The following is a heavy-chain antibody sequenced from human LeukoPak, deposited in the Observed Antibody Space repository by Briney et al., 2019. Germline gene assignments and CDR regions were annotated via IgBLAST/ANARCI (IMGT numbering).Heavy chain of an antibody. D-gene: IGHD4/OR15-4a*01. CDR3: AKDGAASTYFDN. CDR1: GFTFSSYG. V-gene: IGHV3-33*06. CDR2: MWYDGSTK. J-gene: IGHJ4*02. Sequence: GGSLRLSCAASGFTFSSYGMHWVRQAPGKGLEWVAVMWYDGSTKYYADSVKGRFTISRDNSKNTLYLQMDSLRAEDTAVYCCAKDGAASTYFDNWGPGTLVTVSS.